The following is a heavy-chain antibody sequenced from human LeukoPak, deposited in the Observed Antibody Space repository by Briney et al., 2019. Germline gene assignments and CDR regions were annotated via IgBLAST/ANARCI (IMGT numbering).Heavy chain of an antibody. CDR2: ISTENGKS. CDR3: ARRPYGSGRPADY. Sequence: ASVKVSCKASGYLFFNYGISWVRRAPGQGPEWVGWISTENGKSRYPEKLQGRVTLTMDTSTNTAYMELKSLRSVDTAVYYCARRPYGSGRPADYWGQGTPVTVSA. D-gene: IGHD3-10*01. CDR1: GYLFFNYG. V-gene: IGHV1-18*01. J-gene: IGHJ4*02.